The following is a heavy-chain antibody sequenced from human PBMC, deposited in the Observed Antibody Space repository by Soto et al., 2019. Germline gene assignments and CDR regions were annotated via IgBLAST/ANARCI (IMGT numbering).Heavy chain of an antibody. CDR3: ARGGIAHCSGCSCPNYYYYGMDV. J-gene: IGHJ6*02. CDR2: ISSSGSTI. V-gene: IGHV3-11*01. D-gene: IGHD2-15*01. CDR1: GFTFSDYY. Sequence: PGGSLRLSCAASGFTFSDYYMSWIRQAPGKGLEWVSYISSSGSTIYYADSVKGRFTISRDNAKNSLYLQMNSLRAEDTAVYYCARGGIAHCSGCSCPNYYYYGMDVWGQGTTVTVSS.